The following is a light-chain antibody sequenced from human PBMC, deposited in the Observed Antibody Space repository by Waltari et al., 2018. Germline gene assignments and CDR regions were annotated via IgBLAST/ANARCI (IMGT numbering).Light chain of an antibody. Sequence: PHQSLLRSRPYASIQLASGVPSRFSASKDTSVNSFILPISGIQSEDEADYYCMILYNNAVVFGGGTNLTVL. J-gene: IGLJ3*02. V-gene: IGLV5-45*01. CDR3: MILYNNAVV. CDR2: SRPYASI.